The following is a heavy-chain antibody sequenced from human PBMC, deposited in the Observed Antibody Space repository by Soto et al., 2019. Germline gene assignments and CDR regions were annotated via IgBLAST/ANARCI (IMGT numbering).Heavy chain of an antibody. D-gene: IGHD1-26*01. Sequence: QVQLVQSEAEVKKPGSSVKVSCKASGGTFSRYAISWVRQAPGQGLEWMGGIIPIFGTANYAQKFQGRVMITADESTSTAYMELSSLRFEDTAVYYCARAIVGPTTTGWLDPWGQGTLVTVSS. CDR2: IIPIFGTA. J-gene: IGHJ5*02. V-gene: IGHV1-69*01. CDR3: ARAIVGPTTTGWLDP. CDR1: GGTFSRYA.